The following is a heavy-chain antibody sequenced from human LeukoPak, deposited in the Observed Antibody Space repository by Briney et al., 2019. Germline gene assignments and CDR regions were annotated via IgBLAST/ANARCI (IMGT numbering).Heavy chain of an antibody. Sequence: PGGSLRLSCATSGFTFDTYWMAWVRQAPRKGLEWVANIKPDGGEQYCLDSVKGRFTVSRDNAKNSLYLQMNSLRADDTAIYYCAREMKDSSGSFLAHSGQGTLVTVSS. V-gene: IGHV3-7*01. CDR3: AREMKDSSGSFLAH. D-gene: IGHD3-22*01. CDR1: GFTFDTYW. CDR2: IKPDGGEQ. J-gene: IGHJ4*02.